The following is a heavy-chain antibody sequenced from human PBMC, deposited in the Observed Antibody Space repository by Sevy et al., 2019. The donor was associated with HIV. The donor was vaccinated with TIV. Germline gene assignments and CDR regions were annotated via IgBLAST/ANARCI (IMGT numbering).Heavy chain of an antibody. V-gene: IGHV3-30-3*01. Sequence: GGSLRLSCAASGFTFSSYAMHWVRQAPGKGLEWVAVISYDGSNKYYADSVKGRFTISRDNSKNTLYLQMNSLRAEDXXXXXCARGAPHKYYYDSSGYSGKGNFDYWGQGTLVTVSS. CDR1: GFTFSSYA. CDR2: ISYDGSNK. J-gene: IGHJ4*02. CDR3: ARGAPHKYYYDSSGYSGKGNFDY. D-gene: IGHD3-22*01.